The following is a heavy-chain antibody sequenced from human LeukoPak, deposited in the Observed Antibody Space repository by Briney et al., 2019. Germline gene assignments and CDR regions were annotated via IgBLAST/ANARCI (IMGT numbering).Heavy chain of an antibody. V-gene: IGHV3-9*03. CDR2: ISWNSGSI. Sequence: GRSLRLSCAASGFTFDDYAMHWVRQAPGKGLEWVSGISWNSGSIGYADSVKGRFTISRDNAKNSLYLQMNSLRAEDMALYYCAKGREAVAAWNYMDVWGKGTTVTVSS. J-gene: IGHJ6*03. CDR1: GFTFDDYA. D-gene: IGHD6-19*01. CDR3: AKGREAVAAWNYMDV.